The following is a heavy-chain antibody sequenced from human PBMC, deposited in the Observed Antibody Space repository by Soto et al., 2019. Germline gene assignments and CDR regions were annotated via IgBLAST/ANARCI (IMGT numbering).Heavy chain of an antibody. CDR2: IRSRVFGGTA. J-gene: IGHJ4*02. D-gene: IGHD2-21*02. CDR3: TRAPCGGDCFPFPSFDY. V-gene: IGHV3-49*04. Sequence: PGGSLRLSCIASGFTFGDYAMSWVRLAPGKGLEWIGFIRSRVFGGTAEYAASMKGRFTISRDDSKSIVYLEVNNLKTEDTAVYYCTRAPCGGDCFPFPSFDYLGQGTLVTVSS. CDR1: GFTFGDYA.